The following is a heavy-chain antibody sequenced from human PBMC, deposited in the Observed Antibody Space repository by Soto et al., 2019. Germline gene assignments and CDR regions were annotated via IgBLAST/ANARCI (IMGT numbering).Heavy chain of an antibody. Sequence: GVLVKVSCKVSGDTFTSYDINWVRQATGQGLEWMGWMNPNSGNTGYAQKFQGRVTMTRNTSISTAYMELSSLRAEDTAVYYCARVASHYYYGMDVSGQGTTVTVS. V-gene: IGHV1-8*01. CDR2: MNPNSGNT. CDR1: GDTFTSYD. J-gene: IGHJ6*02. CDR3: ARVASHYYYGMDV.